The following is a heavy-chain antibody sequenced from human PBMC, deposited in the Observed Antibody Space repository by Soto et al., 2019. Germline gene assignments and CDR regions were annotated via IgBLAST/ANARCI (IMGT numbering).Heavy chain of an antibody. D-gene: IGHD1-20*01. CDR1: GGSSSGYY. CDR3: ARGRYNWNY. J-gene: IGHJ4*02. Sequence: SETPSLTCPVYGGSSSGYYWSWIRQPPGKGLEWIGEINNSGSTNYNASLQSRVSISVDTSKHHFSLKLSSVTAADTAVYYCARGRYNWNYGRQGTLDTVSS. CDR2: INNSGST. V-gene: IGHV4-34*01.